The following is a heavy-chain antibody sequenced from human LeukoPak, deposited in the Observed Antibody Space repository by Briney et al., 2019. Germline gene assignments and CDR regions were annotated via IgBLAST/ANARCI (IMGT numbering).Heavy chain of an antibody. CDR2: IIPIFGTA. CDR3: ARGRLTGEVFDY. V-gene: IGHV1-69*13. CDR1: GGTFSSYA. Sequence: ASVKVSCKASGGTFSSYAISWVRQAPGQGLEWMGGIIPIFGTANYAQKFQGRVTITADESTSTAYMELSSLRSEDTAVYYCARGRLTGEVFDYWGQGALVTVSS. J-gene: IGHJ4*02. D-gene: IGHD7-27*01.